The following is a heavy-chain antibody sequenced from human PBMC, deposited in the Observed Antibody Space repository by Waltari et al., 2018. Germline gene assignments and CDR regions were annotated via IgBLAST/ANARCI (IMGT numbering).Heavy chain of an antibody. D-gene: IGHD2-21*01. CDR3: ARGGSYCGGDCYGY. Sequence: QVQLVQSGAEVKKPGASVKVSCKASGYTFTSYDNNWVRQATGQGLEWMGWMNPNSGNTGYAQKFQGRVTITRNTSISTAYMELSSLRSEDTAVYYCARGGSYCGGDCYGYWGQGTLVTVSS. J-gene: IGHJ4*02. V-gene: IGHV1-8*03. CDR2: MNPNSGNT. CDR1: GYTFTSYD.